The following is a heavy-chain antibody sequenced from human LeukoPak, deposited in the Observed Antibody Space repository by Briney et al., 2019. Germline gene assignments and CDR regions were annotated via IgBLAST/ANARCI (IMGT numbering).Heavy chain of an antibody. CDR3: ARGKYTSFDN. Sequence: SQTLSLTCAISGDSIFTNNVAWNWIRQSPSRGLEWLGRTYYRSKWSFDYAVSVKSRITINADTSKNQFSLQLSSVTPEDTAVYYCARGKYTSFDNWGQGTLVTVSS. D-gene: IGHD6-6*01. CDR1: GDSIFTNNVA. V-gene: IGHV6-1*01. J-gene: IGHJ4*02. CDR2: TYYRSKWSF.